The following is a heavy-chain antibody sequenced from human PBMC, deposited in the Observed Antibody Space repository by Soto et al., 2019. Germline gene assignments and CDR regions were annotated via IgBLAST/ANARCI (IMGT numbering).Heavy chain of an antibody. CDR2: FDPEDGET. J-gene: IGHJ4*02. CDR3: ATEYYDSSGYRAFDY. D-gene: IGHD3-22*01. V-gene: IGHV1-24*01. CDR1: GYTLTELS. Sequence: GASVKVSCTVSGYTLTELSMHWVRQAPGKGLEWMGGFDPEDGETIYAQKFQGRVTMTEDTSTDTAYMELSSLRSEDTAVYYCATEYYDSSGYRAFDYWGQGTLVTVSS.